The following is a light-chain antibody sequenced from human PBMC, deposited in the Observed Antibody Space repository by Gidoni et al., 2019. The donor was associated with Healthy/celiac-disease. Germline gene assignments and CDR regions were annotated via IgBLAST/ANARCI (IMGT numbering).Light chain of an antibody. Sequence: DIKRTQSPSSLPASVGDRVTITCQASQDISNYLNWYQQKPGKAPKLLIYDASNLETGVPSRFSGSGSGTDFTFTISSLQPEDIATYYCQQYDNLPLTFGGGTKVEIK. CDR2: DAS. CDR1: QDISNY. J-gene: IGKJ4*01. CDR3: QQYDNLPLT. V-gene: IGKV1-33*01.